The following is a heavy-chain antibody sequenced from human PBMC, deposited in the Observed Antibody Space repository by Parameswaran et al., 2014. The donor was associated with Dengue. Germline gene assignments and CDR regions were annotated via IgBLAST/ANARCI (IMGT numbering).Heavy chain of an antibody. D-gene: IGHD5-12*01. CDR3: AREWLADAFDI. Sequence: PGKGLEWVSYISSSGSTIYYADSVKGRFTISRDNAKNPLYLQMNSLRAEDTAVYYCAREWLADAFDIWGQGTMVTVSS. J-gene: IGHJ3*02. CDR2: ISSSGSTI. V-gene: IGHV3-48*03.